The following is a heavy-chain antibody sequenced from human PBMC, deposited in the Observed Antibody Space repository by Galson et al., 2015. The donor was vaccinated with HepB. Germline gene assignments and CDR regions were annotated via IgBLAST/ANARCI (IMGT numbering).Heavy chain of an antibody. CDR1: GYTFSNYW. J-gene: IGHJ3*02. Sequence: QSGAEVKKPGESLKISCQGSGYTFSNYWIAWVRQMPGKGLEWMGIIYPGDSETRYSPSFQGQVIMSVDKSSSTAYLQWSSLKASDTAMYYCARPTVIYVYNTFDIWGQGTMVTVSS. CDR3: ARPTVIYVYNTFDI. D-gene: IGHD4-17*01. V-gene: IGHV5-51*03. CDR2: IYPGDSET.